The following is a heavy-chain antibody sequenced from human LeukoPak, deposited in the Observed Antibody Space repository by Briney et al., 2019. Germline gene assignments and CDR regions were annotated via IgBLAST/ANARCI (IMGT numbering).Heavy chain of an antibody. D-gene: IGHD6-19*01. V-gene: IGHV4-34*01. J-gene: IGHJ4*02. CDR2: VSQDGYT. Sequence: SETLSLTCAVSGGSVRGYFWSWIRQPPGRGLEWIGEVSQDGYTNYNPSLKSRLTITIDTSTDHFSLRMTSVTPADRAMYYCARVPQGWRTPFDIWGQGILVTVSS. CDR1: GGSVRGYF. CDR3: ARVPQGWRTPFDI.